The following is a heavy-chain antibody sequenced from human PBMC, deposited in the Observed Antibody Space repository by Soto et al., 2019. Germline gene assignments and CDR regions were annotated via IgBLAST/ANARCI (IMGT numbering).Heavy chain of an antibody. Sequence: ASVKVSCKASGYTFTSYAMHWVRQAPGQRLEWMGWINAGNGNTKYSQKFQGRVTITRDTSASTAYMELSSLRSEDTAVYYCARDNGYCSGGSCYFPLDWFDPWGQGTLVTVSS. J-gene: IGHJ5*02. CDR3: ARDNGYCSGGSCYFPLDWFDP. CDR2: INAGNGNT. D-gene: IGHD2-15*01. V-gene: IGHV1-3*01. CDR1: GYTFTSYA.